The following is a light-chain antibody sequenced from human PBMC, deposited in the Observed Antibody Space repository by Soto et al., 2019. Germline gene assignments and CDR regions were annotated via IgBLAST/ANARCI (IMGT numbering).Light chain of an antibody. CDR3: QQDYNLPPLT. Sequence: PGERVTLSCRASQSVSSSYLTWYQQKPGQAPRLLIYGASTRATSIPARFRGSGSGTDFTLTISSLQPEDFAVYYCQQDYNLPPLTFGGATTVEIK. J-gene: IGKJ4*01. CDR1: QSVSSSY. CDR2: GAS. V-gene: IGKV3D-7*01.